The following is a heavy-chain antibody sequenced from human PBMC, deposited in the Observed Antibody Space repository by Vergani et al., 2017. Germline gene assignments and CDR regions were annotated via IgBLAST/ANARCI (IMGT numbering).Heavy chain of an antibody. D-gene: IGHD2-2*01. CDR2: INNNGGST. J-gene: IGHJ3*01. CDR3: GKVGGSTSCPYGGGAFDV. Sequence: QLLESGGGLIQPGGSLRLSCAASGFTFNSYAMTWVRQAPGKGLEWVSGINNNGGSTEYADSVKGRFTISRDNSKNTLYLQMTDLRAEDTATYYCGKVGGSTSCPYGGGAFDVWGHGTMVTVSS. CDR1: GFTFNSYA. V-gene: IGHV3-23*01.